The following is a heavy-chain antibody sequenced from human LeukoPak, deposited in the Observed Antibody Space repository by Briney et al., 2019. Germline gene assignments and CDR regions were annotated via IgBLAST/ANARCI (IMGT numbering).Heavy chain of an antibody. CDR1: GDSVSSNRVA. CDR2: TYYLSKWYN. D-gene: IGHD5-18*01. V-gene: IGHV6-1*01. Sequence: SQTLSLTCVISGDSVSSNRVAWNWIRQSPSRGLDWLGRTYYLSKWYNDYAVSVKSRITINPDTSKNQFSLQLNSVTPEDTAVYYCASGYGFGFTYWGQGSLVTVSS. J-gene: IGHJ4*02. CDR3: ASGYGFGFTY.